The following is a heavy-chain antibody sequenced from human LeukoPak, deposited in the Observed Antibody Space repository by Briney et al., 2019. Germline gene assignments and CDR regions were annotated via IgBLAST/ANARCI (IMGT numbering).Heavy chain of an antibody. J-gene: IGHJ4*02. CDR1: GGSISSSSYY. CDR2: IYYSGST. V-gene: IGHV4-39*01. Sequence: SETLSLTCTVSGGSISSSSYYWSWIRQPPGKGLEWIGSIYYSGSTYYNPSLKSRVTISVDTSKNQFSLKLSSVTAADTAVYYCARRRSGSFDYWGQGTLVTVSS. CDR3: ARRRSGSFDY. D-gene: IGHD1-26*01.